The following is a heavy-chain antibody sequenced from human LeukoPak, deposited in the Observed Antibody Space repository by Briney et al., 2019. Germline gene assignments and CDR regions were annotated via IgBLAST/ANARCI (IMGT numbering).Heavy chain of an antibody. Sequence: SETLSLTCAVYGGSLRADFWSWIRQPPGKGLEWIGDIHPGGSTKYNPSLESRVTISVDTSKNQFSLRLTSMTAADTAVYYCARAPGRIRFDPWGQGALVTVSS. J-gene: IGHJ5*02. D-gene: IGHD2-15*01. CDR3: ARAPGRIRFDP. CDR1: GGSLRADF. CDR2: IHPGGST. V-gene: IGHV4-34*01.